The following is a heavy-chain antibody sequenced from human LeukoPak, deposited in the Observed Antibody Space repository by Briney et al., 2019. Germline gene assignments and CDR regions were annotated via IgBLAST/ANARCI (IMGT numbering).Heavy chain of an antibody. CDR1: GVSISSSNSY. CDR2: IYYSGNT. D-gene: IGHD3/OR15-3a*01. J-gene: IGHJ4*02. V-gene: IGHV4-39*01. Sequence: SETLSLTCTVSGVSISSSNSYWGWIRQPPGKGLEWIGSIYYSGNTYYNASLKSQVSISIDTSKNQFSLKPTSVTAADTAVYYCARQTGSGLFILPGGQGTLVTVSS. CDR3: ARQTGSGLFILP.